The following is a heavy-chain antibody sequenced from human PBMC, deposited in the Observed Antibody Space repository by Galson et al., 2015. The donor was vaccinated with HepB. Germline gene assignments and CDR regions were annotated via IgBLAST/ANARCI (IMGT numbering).Heavy chain of an antibody. D-gene: IGHD1-26*01. CDR2: IIPILGTA. CDR3: ARAGSYWGVFDY. V-gene: IGHV1-69*04. CDR1: GGTFSNYA. J-gene: IGHJ4*02. Sequence: SVKVSCKASGGTFSNYAISWVRQAPGQGLEWMGRIIPILGTANYAQKFQGRVTITADKSTSTAYMELSSLRSEDTAVYYCARAGSYWGVFDYWGQGTLVTVSS.